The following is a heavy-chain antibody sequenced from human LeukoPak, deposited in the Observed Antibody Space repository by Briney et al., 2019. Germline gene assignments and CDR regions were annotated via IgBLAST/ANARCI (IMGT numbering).Heavy chain of an antibody. V-gene: IGHV3-74*01. CDR1: GFSVRHYW. CDR2: INTYEGVT. CDR3: ARVRTYYDFWSGYYQPPPQHDAFDI. J-gene: IGHJ3*02. D-gene: IGHD3-3*01. Sequence: GGSLRLSCAVSGFSVRHYWIHWVRQAPGKGLVWVSRINTYEGVTFYADSVKGRFTISSDAAKNTVYLQMSSLRVEDTAVYYCARVRTYYDFWSGYYQPPPQHDAFDIWGQGTMVTVSS.